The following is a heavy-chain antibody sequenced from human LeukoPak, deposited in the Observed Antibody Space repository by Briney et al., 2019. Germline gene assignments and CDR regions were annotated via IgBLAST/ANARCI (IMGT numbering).Heavy chain of an antibody. D-gene: IGHD3-9*01. V-gene: IGHV3-15*01. CDR1: GFTFSNAW. CDR3: TTVDYDILTGYDY. Sequence: GGSLRLSCAASGFTFSNAWMSWVRQAPGKGLEWVGRIKSKTDGGTTDYAAPVKGRFTISRDDSKNTLYLQMNSLKTEDTAAYYCTTVDYDILTGYDYWGQGTLVTVS. CDR2: IKSKTDGGTT. J-gene: IGHJ4*02.